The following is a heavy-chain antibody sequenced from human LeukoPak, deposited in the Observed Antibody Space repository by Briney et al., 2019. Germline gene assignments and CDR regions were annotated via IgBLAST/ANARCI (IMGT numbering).Heavy chain of an antibody. V-gene: IGHV4-30-2*01. CDR1: GGSISSGGYY. Sequence: SQTLSLTCTVSGGSISSGGYYWSWIRQPPGKGLEWIGYIYHSGSTYYNPSLKSRVAISVDMSKNQFSLKLSSVTAADTAVYYCAREHGIAAQLDYWGQGTLVTVSS. CDR2: IYHSGST. D-gene: IGHD6-6*01. J-gene: IGHJ4*02. CDR3: AREHGIAAQLDY.